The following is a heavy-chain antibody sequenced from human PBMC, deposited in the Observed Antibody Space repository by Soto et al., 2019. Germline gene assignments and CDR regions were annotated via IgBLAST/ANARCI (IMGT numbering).Heavy chain of an antibody. V-gene: IGHV1-18*01. Sequence: ASVTVSCKASGYTFTSYGISWVRQAPGQGLEWMGWISAYNGNTNYAQKLQGRVTMTTGTSTSTAYMELRSLRSDDTAVYYCARIGPIIAATRYYYYYYYMDVWGKGTTVTVSS. CDR3: ARIGPIIAATRYYYYYYYMDV. J-gene: IGHJ6*03. CDR2: ISAYNGNT. D-gene: IGHD2-15*01. CDR1: GYTFTSYG.